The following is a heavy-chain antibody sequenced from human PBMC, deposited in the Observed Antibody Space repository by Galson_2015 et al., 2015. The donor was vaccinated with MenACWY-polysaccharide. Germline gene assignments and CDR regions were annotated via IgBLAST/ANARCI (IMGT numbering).Heavy chain of an antibody. D-gene: IGHD1-26*01. V-gene: IGHV3-48*02. J-gene: IGHJ4*02. Sequence: SLRLSCAASGFTFSSYRMNWVRQAPGKGLEWVSYISSGGTIYYADSVKGRFTISRDNAKNSLYLQMNSLRDDDTAVYYCARVLKGLVGATPDYWAQGTLVTVSS. CDR2: ISSGGTI. CDR3: ARVLKGLVGATPDY. CDR1: GFTFSSYR.